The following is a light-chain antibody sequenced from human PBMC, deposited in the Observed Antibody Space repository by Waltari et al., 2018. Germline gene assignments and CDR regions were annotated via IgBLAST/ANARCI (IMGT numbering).Light chain of an antibody. CDR1: QSVSSN. V-gene: IGKV3-15*01. CDR2: GAS. CDR3: QQYNNWPT. Sequence: EIVMTQSPATLSVSPGERATLSCRASQSVSSNLAWYQQKPGQAPRLLIYGASTRATGNPARFSGSGSGTEFTLTNSSLQSEDFAVSYGQQYNNWPTFGQVTRLEIK. J-gene: IGKJ5*01.